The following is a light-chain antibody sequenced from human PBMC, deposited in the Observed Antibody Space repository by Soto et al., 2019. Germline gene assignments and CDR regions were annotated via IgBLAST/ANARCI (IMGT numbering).Light chain of an antibody. CDR1: QRVSSSY. V-gene: IGKV3-20*01. CDR2: GAS. J-gene: IGKJ1*01. CDR3: QQYGSSPVT. Sequence: EIVLTQSPGTLSLSPGERATLSCRASQRVSSSYLAWYQQKPGQAPRLLIYGASSRATGIPDRFSGSGSGTDFTLTISSLEPEDFAVYYCQQYGSSPVTFGQGTKVEIK.